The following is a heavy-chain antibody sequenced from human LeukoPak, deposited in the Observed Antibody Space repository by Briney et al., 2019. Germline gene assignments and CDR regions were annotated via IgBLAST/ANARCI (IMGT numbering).Heavy chain of an antibody. CDR2: INPNSGGT. Sequence: ASVKVSCKASGYTFTGYYMHWVRQAPGQGLEWMGWINPNSGGTNYAQKFQGTVTMTRDTSISTAYMELSRLRSDDTAVYYCASSRFGIAAAAPKGGVDYWGQGTLVTVSS. D-gene: IGHD6-13*01. V-gene: IGHV1-2*02. J-gene: IGHJ4*02. CDR3: ASSRFGIAAAAPKGGVDY. CDR1: GYTFTGYY.